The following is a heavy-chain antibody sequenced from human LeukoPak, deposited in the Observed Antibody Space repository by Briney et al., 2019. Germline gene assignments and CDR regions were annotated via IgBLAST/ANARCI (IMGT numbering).Heavy chain of an antibody. J-gene: IGHJ3*02. CDR2: FDPEDGET. CDR3: ATDHGQQLVQSGAFDI. CDR1: GYTLTELS. D-gene: IGHD6-13*01. V-gene: IGHV1-24*01. Sequence: ASVKVSCKVSGYTLTELSMHWVRQAPGKGLEWMGGFDPEDGETIYAQKFQGRVTMTEDTSTDTAYMKLSSLRSEDTAVYYCATDHGQQLVQSGAFDIWGQGTMVTVSS.